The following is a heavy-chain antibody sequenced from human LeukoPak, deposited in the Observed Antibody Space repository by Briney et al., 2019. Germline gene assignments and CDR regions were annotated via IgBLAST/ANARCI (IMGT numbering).Heavy chain of an antibody. CDR2: ISSNGGST. J-gene: IGHJ4*02. D-gene: IGHD3-22*01. Sequence: GGSLRLSCAASGFTFSTYGMHWVRQAPGKGLEYVSAISSNGGSTYYANSVKGRFTISRDNSKNTLYLQMGSLRAEDMAVYYCAKAINYYDSSGPHYWGQGTLVTVSS. V-gene: IGHV3-64*01. CDR3: AKAINYYDSSGPHY. CDR1: GFTFSTYG.